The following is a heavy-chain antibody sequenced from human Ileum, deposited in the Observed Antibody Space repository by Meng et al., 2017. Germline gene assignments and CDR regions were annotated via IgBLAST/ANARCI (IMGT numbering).Heavy chain of an antibody. Sequence: LQRQRRGRVKPAGTLSLPCAGPGDSTSSSGRWSWVRQPPGKGLEWIGQIYQSGSTNYNPSLKSRVTISIDRSENQLSLKLSSVTAADTAVYYCARHIVGPTPGMEYWGQGTLVTVSS. CDR2: IYQSGST. J-gene: IGHJ4*02. V-gene: IGHV4-4*02. CDR1: GDSTSSSGR. CDR3: ARHIVGPTPGMEY. D-gene: IGHD1-26*01.